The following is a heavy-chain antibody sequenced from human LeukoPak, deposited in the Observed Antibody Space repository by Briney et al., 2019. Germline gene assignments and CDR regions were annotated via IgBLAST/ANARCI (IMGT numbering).Heavy chain of an antibody. CDR1: GFTFTSYW. Sequence: GGSLRLSCAASGFTFTSYWIHWVRQAPGKGLVWVSRISSDGSSTSYADSVKGRFSISRDNSKNTLYLQMNSLRAEDTAVYYCATSLVWSGYAFDIWGQGTMVTVSS. J-gene: IGHJ3*02. CDR3: ATSLVWSGYAFDI. V-gene: IGHV3-74*01. CDR2: ISSDGSST. D-gene: IGHD3-3*01.